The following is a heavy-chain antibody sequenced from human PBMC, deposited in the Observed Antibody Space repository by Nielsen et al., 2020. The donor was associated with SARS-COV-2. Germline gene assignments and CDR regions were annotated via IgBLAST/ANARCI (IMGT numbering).Heavy chain of an antibody. Sequence: SETLSLTCGVHGESFRGFYWTWIRQAPGKGLEWIGEINHNGGTNYISPLTSRVTISVDTSRRQFSLKMTSLTAADTAVYYCARGRDGGIYAYLHHMDVWGEGTAVTVPS. CDR1: GESFRGFY. D-gene: IGHD5-24*01. CDR2: INHNGGT. J-gene: IGHJ6*03. CDR3: ARGRDGGIYAYLHHMDV. V-gene: IGHV4-34*01.